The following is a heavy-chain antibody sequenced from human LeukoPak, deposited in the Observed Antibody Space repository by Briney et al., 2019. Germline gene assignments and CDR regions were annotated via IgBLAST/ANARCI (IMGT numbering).Heavy chain of an antibody. CDR3: ARLGSIAAAGTPDY. J-gene: IGHJ4*02. Sequence: KPGESLRLSCAASGFTFSDYYMSWIRQAPGKGLEWVSYISGSTTYTTYADSVKGRFTISRDNAKNSLYLQMNSLRGEDTAVYYCARLGSIAAAGTPDYWGQGTLVTVSS. CDR1: GFTFSDYY. D-gene: IGHD6-13*01. V-gene: IGHV3-11*06. CDR2: ISGSTTYT.